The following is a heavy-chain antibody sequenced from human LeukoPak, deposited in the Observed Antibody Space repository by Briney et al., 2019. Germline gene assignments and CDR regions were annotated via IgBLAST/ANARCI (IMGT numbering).Heavy chain of an antibody. J-gene: IGHJ1*01. Sequence: GESLKISCKGSGYSFTSYWIGRVRQMPGKGLEWMGIIYPGDSDTRYSPSFQGQVTISADKSISTAYLQWSSLKASDTAMYYCARLPGRYYDSSGYYYFQHWGQGTLVTVSS. V-gene: IGHV5-51*01. CDR1: GYSFTSYW. D-gene: IGHD3-22*01. CDR3: ARLPGRYYDSSGYYYFQH. CDR2: IYPGDSDT.